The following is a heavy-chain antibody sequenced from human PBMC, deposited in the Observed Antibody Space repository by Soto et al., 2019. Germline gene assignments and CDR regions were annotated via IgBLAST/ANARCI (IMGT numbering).Heavy chain of an antibody. Sequence: ASVKVSCKASGYTFTRYAMHLVRQAPGQRLEWMGWINAGNGNTKYSQKFQGRVTITRDTSASTAYMELSSLRSEDTAVYYCARDRRWSRGYFDYWGQGTLVTVSS. CDR3: ARDRRWSRGYFDY. J-gene: IGHJ4*02. CDR1: GYTFTRYA. D-gene: IGHD2-15*01. CDR2: INAGNGNT. V-gene: IGHV1-3*01.